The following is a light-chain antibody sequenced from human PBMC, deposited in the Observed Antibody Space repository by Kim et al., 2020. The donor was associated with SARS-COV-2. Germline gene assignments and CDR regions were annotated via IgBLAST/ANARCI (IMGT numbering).Light chain of an antibody. J-gene: IGKJ2*01. V-gene: IGKV3-20*01. CDR1: QSVSSSY. CDR3: QQYGSSPYT. CDR2: GAS. Sequence: LSPGERATLSCRASQSVSSSYLAWYQQKPGQAPRLLIYGASSRATGIPDRFSGSGSGTDFTLIISRLEPEDCAVYYCQQYGSSPYTFGQGTKLEI.